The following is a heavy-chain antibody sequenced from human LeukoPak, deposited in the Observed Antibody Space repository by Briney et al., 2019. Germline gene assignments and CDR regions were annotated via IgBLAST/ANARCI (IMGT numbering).Heavy chain of an antibody. CDR3: VTDLRAGNYYARGLSGL. Sequence: GGSLRLSCAVSVFLSNTHAMSWVRQAPGQGLEGVSGISSGGDYTYYADSVTGRFTISRNNSRNTLYLEMSSLKVDDTAVYYCVTDLRAGNYYARGLSGLWGRGTLVTLSS. CDR2: ISSGGDYT. CDR1: VFLSNTHA. D-gene: IGHD3-10*01. J-gene: IGHJ4*02. V-gene: IGHV3-23*01.